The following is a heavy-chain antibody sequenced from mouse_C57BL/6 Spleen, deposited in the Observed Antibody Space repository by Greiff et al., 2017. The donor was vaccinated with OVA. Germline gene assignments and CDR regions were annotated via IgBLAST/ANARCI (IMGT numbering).Heavy chain of an antibody. D-gene: IGHD2-2*01. V-gene: IGHV5-9-1*02. J-gene: IGHJ3*01. CDR3: TRVGVGYDAPFAY. CDR2: ISSGGDYN. Sequence: EVKLMESGEGLVKPGGSLKLSCAASGFTFSSYAMSWVRQTPEKRLEWVAYISSGGDYNYYADTVKGRFTISRDNARNTLYLHMSNLKSEDTAVYYCTRVGVGYDAPFAYWGQGTLVTVSA. CDR1: GFTFSSYA.